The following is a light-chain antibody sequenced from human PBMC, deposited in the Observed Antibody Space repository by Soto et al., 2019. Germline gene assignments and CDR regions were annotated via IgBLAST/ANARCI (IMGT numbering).Light chain of an antibody. V-gene: IGKV1-5*03. Sequence: DIQITQSPSTRSASVGDRVTITCRASQSISSGLAWYQQKPGKAPKLLIYKASSLESGVPLRFSGSGSGTEFILTTSSLHPDVFATYYGQSRTLGQGTKVDIK. CDR2: KAS. J-gene: IGKJ1*01. CDR3: QSRT. CDR1: QSISSG.